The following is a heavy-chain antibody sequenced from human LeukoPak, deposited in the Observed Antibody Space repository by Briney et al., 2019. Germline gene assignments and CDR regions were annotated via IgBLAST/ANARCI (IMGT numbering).Heavy chain of an antibody. J-gene: IGHJ4*02. CDR1: GFTFSSYA. V-gene: IGHV3-30*04. CDR2: ISYDGSNK. Sequence: PGRSLRLSCAASGFTFSSYAMHWVRQAPGKGLEWVAVISYDGSNKYYADSVKGRFTISRDNSKNTLYLQMNSLRAEDTAVYYCARDFWPVLAATHANHFDYWGQGTLVTVSS. CDR3: ARDFWPVLAATHANHFDY. D-gene: IGHD2-15*01.